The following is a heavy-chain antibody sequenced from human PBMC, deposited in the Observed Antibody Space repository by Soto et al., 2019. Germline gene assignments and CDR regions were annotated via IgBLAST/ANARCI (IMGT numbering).Heavy chain of an antibody. CDR1: GFTVSSNY. Sequence: GGSLRLSCAASGFTVSSNYMSWVRQAPGKGLEWVSVIYSGGSTYYADSVKGRFTISRDNSKNTLYLQMNSLRAEDTAVYYCARVDYDYVWGSYGGFDYWGQGTLVTVSS. J-gene: IGHJ4*02. CDR3: ARVDYDYVWGSYGGFDY. CDR2: IYSGGST. D-gene: IGHD3-16*01. V-gene: IGHV3-53*01.